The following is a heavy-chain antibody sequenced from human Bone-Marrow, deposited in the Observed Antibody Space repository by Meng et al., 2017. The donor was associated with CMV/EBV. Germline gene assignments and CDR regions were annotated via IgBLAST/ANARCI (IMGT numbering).Heavy chain of an antibody. J-gene: IGHJ5*02. Sequence: GGSLRLSCAASGFTFSSYSMNWVRQAPGKGLEWVSSISSSSSYIYYADSVKGRFTISRDNAKNSLYLQMNSLRAEDTAVYYCARDGRLWWPGGWFDPWGQGTLVTVSS. D-gene: IGHD2-21*01. CDR1: GFTFSSYS. CDR2: ISSSSSYI. CDR3: ARDGRLWWPGGWFDP. V-gene: IGHV3-21*01.